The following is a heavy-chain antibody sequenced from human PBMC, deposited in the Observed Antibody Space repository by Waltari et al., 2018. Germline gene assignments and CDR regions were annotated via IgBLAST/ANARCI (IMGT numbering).Heavy chain of an antibody. V-gene: IGHV4-31*03. CDR2: IYHSGST. D-gene: IGHD4-4*01. Sequence: QVQLQESGPGLVKPSQTLSLTCTVSGGSISSGGYYWSWIRQHPGKGLEWIGYIYHSGSTYYNPSLKSRVTISVDRSKNQFSLKLSSVTAADTAVYYCARDRLQGGAPGHFDYWGQGTLVTVSS. CDR1: GGSISSGGYY. CDR3: ARDRLQGGAPGHFDY. J-gene: IGHJ4*02.